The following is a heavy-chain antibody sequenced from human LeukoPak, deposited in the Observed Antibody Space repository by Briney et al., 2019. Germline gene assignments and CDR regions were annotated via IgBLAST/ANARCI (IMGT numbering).Heavy chain of an antibody. J-gene: IGHJ4*02. V-gene: IGHV4-59*08. CDR1: GGSISSYY. CDR3: ARHVGTDFHY. Sequence: SETLSLTCTVSGGSISSYYWSWIRQPPGKGLEWIGYIYYSGSTNYNPSLKSRVTISVDTSKNQFSLKLSSVTAADTAVYYCARHVGTDFHYWGQGTLVTVSS. D-gene: IGHD1-26*01. CDR2: IYYSGST.